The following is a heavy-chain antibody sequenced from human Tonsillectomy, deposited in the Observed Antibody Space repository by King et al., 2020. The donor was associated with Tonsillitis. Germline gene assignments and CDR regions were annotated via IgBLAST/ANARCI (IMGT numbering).Heavy chain of an antibody. D-gene: IGHD6-13*01. V-gene: IGHV3-9*01. Sequence: VQLVESGGGLVQPGRSLRLTCAASGYTFEDFSMHWVRQAPGKGLEWVAGISWNSVAIGYGDSVKGRFTLSRDNAKNSLYLQMDSLRTDDTALYFCARSYTSRWYYPPYDSWGQGTLVTVST. CDR3: ARSYTSRWYYPPYDS. J-gene: IGHJ4*02. CDR2: ISWNSVAI. CDR1: GYTFEDFS.